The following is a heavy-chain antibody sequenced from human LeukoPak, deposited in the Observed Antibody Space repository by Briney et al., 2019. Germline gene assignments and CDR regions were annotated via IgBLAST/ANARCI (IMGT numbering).Heavy chain of an antibody. D-gene: IGHD1-1*01. CDR3: ARGAGGYRFDP. CDR2: IYNRGST. V-gene: IGHV4-59*01. Sequence: PSETLSLTCTVSGGSITDYHWSWIRQPPGKGLEYIGYIYNRGSTFYNPSLKSRVTISTDTSKKQFSLKLTSVTAADTAVYYRARGAGGYRFDPWGQGTLVTVSS. J-gene: IGHJ5*02. CDR1: GGSITDYH.